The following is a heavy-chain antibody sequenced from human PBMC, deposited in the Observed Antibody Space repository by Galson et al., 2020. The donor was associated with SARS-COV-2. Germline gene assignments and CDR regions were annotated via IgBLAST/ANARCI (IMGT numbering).Heavy chain of an antibody. V-gene: IGHV3-48*03. J-gene: IGHJ6*02. CDR1: GFILNSYE. Sequence: GGSLRLSCAASGFILNSYEVNWVRQSPGKGLEWISYVSSDGNTVYYADSVKGRFTISRDNAKNSLYLQMNSLRAEDTAVYFCARDSIYDSIGDYYSYYGMDVWGRGTTVTVSS. CDR2: VSSDGNTV. D-gene: IGHD3-22*01. CDR3: ARDSIYDSIGDYYSYYGMDV.